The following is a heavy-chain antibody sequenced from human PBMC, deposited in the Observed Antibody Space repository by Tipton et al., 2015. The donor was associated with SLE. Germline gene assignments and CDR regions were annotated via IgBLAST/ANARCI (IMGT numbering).Heavy chain of an antibody. V-gene: IGHV4-61*02. J-gene: IGHJ3*01. CDR3: ARDPGRLGKAFDF. Sequence: TLSLTCAVSGYSISSGYYWGWIRQPAGKGLEWIGRIYSSGSTNYNPSLKSRVTISADTSKNQFSLKLTSVTAADTAVYYCARDPGRLGKAFDFWGQGTMVTVSS. D-gene: IGHD3-9*01. CDR2: IYSSGST. CDR1: GYSISSGYY.